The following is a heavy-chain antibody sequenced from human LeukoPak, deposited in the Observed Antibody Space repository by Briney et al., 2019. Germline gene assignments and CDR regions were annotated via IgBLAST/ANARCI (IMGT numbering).Heavy chain of an antibody. CDR1: GGTFSSYA. J-gene: IGHJ4*02. V-gene: IGHV1-69*05. Sequence: SVKVSCKASGGTFSSYAISWVRQAPGQGLEWMGRIIPIFGTANYARKFQGRVTITTDESTSTAYMELSSLRSEDTAVYYCAREYSSSYYFDYWGQGNLVTVSS. D-gene: IGHD6-6*01. CDR2: IIPIFGTA. CDR3: AREYSSSYYFDY.